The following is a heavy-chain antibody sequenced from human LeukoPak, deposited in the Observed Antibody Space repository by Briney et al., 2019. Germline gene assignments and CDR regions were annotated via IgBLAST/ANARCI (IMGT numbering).Heavy chain of an antibody. Sequence: GGSLRLPCAASGFAFASYAMGWVRQPPGKGLEWVSTISESGSQTHYADSVQGRFTISRDNSKNTLHLQMNNLRAEDTAIYYCDGSDFWGQGTLVTVSS. J-gene: IGHJ4*02. CDR3: DGSDF. CDR2: ISESGSQT. V-gene: IGHV3-23*01. D-gene: IGHD3/OR15-3a*01. CDR1: GFAFASYA.